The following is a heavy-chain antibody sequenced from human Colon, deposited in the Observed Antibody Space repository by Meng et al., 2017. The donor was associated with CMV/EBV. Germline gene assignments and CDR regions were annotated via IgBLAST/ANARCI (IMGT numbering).Heavy chain of an antibody. CDR3: ARDSNLSGLAY. CDR1: GATITRYY. Sequence: QAQRMASGPGMVKASGTLSLTCTVSGATITRYYWSWIRQPAGKGLEWIGRVYIRGNTNYNPSLKSRVTMSIDTSKNQLSLNIRSVTAADTAVYYCARDSNLSGLAYWGQGTLVTVSS. J-gene: IGHJ4*02. CDR2: VYIRGNT. D-gene: IGHD3-10*01. V-gene: IGHV4-4*07.